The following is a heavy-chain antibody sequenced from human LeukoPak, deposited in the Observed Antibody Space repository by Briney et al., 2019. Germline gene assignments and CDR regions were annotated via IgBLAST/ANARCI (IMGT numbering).Heavy chain of an antibody. V-gene: IGHV3-23*01. D-gene: IGHD3-10*01. CDR1: GFTFISYA. CDR2: ISGSGGST. Sequence: GGSLLLSCAASGFTFISYAMSWVRQAPGKGLEWVSAISGSGGSTYYADSVKGRFTISRDNSKNTLYLQMNSLRAEDTAVYYCAKDAITMVRGVMSWSDLWGQGPLVSVSS. CDR3: AKDAITMVRGVMSWSDL. J-gene: IGHJ5*02.